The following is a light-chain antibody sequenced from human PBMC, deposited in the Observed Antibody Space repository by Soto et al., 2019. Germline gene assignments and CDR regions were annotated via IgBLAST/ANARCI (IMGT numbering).Light chain of an antibody. CDR3: QQRSNWPWT. J-gene: IGKJ1*01. CDR1: QSVSSY. V-gene: IGKV3-11*01. Sequence: EIVLTQSPATLSLSPGERATLSCRASQSVSSYLASYQQKPGQAPSLLIYDASNRATGIPARFSGSGSGTDFTLTISSLVPEDFAVYYCQQRSNWPWTFGQGNKVEIK. CDR2: DAS.